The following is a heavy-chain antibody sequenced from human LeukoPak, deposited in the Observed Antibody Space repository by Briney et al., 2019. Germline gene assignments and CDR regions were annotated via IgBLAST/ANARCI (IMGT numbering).Heavy chain of an antibody. CDR1: GFTFSSYA. J-gene: IGHJ4*02. CDR3: AKDVVTAAAGTHYFDY. D-gene: IGHD6-13*01. CDR2: MSSNGGRT. Sequence: GGSLRLSCAVSGFTFSSYAMYWVRQAPGKGLEYVSVMSSNGGRTDYANSVKGRFTISRDNSKNTLYLQMGSLRAEDMAVYYCAKDVVTAAAGTHYFDYWGQGTLVTVSS. V-gene: IGHV3-64*01.